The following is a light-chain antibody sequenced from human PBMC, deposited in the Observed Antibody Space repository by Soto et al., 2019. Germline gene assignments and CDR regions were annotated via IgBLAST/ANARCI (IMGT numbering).Light chain of an antibody. CDR1: QSVSGNY. J-gene: IGKJ2*01. Sequence: EIVLTQSPGILSXSPGERATLSCRASQSVSGNYLAWYQQKPGQSPRLLIYGSADRATGIPDRFSGSGSGTDFTLTISRVEPEDFAVYYCQQYGSSPPYTFGQGTKVEIK. CDR2: GSA. V-gene: IGKV3-20*01. CDR3: QQYGSSPPYT.